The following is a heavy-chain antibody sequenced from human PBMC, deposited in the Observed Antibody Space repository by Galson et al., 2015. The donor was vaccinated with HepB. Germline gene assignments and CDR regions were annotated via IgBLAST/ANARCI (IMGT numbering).Heavy chain of an antibody. CDR1: GGSISSGDYY. D-gene: IGHD5-12*01. CDR2: IYYSGST. CDR3: ARASGGYDSAFDY. Sequence: LSLTCTVSGGSISSGDYYWSWIRQPPGKGLEWIGYIYYSGSTYYNPSLKSRVTISVDTSKNQFSLKLSSVTAADTAVYYCARASGGYDSAFDYWGQGTLVTVSS. J-gene: IGHJ4*02. V-gene: IGHV4-30-4*01.